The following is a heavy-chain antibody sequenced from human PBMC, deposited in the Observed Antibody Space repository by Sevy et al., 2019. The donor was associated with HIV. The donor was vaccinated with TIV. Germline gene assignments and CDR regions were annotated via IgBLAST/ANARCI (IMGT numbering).Heavy chain of an antibody. D-gene: IGHD3-22*01. CDR1: GYTLAKFS. CDR3: ETTKDYYDTSGYPFDY. J-gene: IGHJ4*02. V-gene: IGHV1-24*01. CDR2: FDPEDGDPEDGKT. Sequence: ASVKVSCKVSGYTLAKFSIHWVRQAPGKGLEWMTSFDPEDGDPEDGKTIYAQKFLGIVTMTEDTSTDTAYMELSSLRSDDTAVYYCETTKDYYDTSGYPFDYWGQGTLVTVSS.